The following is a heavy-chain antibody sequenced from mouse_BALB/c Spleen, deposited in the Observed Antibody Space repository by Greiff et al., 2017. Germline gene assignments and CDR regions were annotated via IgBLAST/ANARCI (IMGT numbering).Heavy chain of an antibody. D-gene: IGHD5-1*01. CDR3: AREEYSFAY. CDR1: GYAFSSYW. J-gene: IGHJ3*01. V-gene: IGHV1-80*01. CDR2: IYPGDGDT. Sequence: QVHVKQSGAELVRPGSSVKISCKASGYAFSSYWMNWVKQRPGQGLEWIGQIYPGDGDTNYNGKFKGKATLTADKSSSTAYMQLSSLTSEDSAVYFCAREEYSFAYWGQGTLVTVSA.